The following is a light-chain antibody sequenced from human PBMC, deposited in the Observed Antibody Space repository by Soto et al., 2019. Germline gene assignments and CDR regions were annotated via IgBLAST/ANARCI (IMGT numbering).Light chain of an antibody. CDR3: MQGTHWPPT. Sequence: DVVMTQSPLSLPVTLGQPASISCRSSRSLVYSDGNAYLNWFQQRPGQSPRRLIYKVSNRDSGVPDRFSGSGSGTDFTLKISRVEAEDVGVYYCMQGTHWPPTLGRGTKVEIK. CDR1: RSLVYSDGNAY. V-gene: IGKV2-30*01. CDR2: KVS. J-gene: IGKJ1*01.